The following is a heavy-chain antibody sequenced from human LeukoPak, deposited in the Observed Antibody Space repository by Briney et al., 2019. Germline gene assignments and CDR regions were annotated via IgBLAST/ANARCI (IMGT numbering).Heavy chain of an antibody. D-gene: IGHD6-6*01. Sequence: SVKVSCKASGYTFTSYGISWVRQAPGQGLEWMGGIIPIFGTANYAQKFQGRVTITTDESTSTAYMELSSLRSEDTAVYYCARKGGSSGLSSAGYYFDYWGQGTLVTVSS. CDR3: ARKGGSSGLSSAGYYFDY. V-gene: IGHV1-69*05. CDR2: IIPIFGTA. CDR1: GYTFTSYG. J-gene: IGHJ4*02.